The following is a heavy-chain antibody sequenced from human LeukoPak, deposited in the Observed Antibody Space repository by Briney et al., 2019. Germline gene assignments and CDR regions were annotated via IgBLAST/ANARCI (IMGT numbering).Heavy chain of an antibody. V-gene: IGHV4-39*02. CDR1: GGSVSINSYY. CDR2: IYYGGIT. CDR3: AREVGRGHTFGSNY. J-gene: IGHJ4*02. D-gene: IGHD5-18*01. Sequence: SETLSLTCTVSGGSVSINSYYWGRIRQPPGKGLEWIGNIYYGGITYYNPSLKSRVTISVDTSKNQFSLKLSSVTAADTAVYYCAREVGRGHTFGSNYWGQGTLVTVSS.